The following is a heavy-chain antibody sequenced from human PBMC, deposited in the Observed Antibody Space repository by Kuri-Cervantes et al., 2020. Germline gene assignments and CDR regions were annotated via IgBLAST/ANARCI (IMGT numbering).Heavy chain of an antibody. Sequence: GESLKISCAASGFTFSNYWMSWVRQAPGKGLEWVANIKQDGSEKYYVDSVKGRFTISRDNAKNSLYLQMNSLRAEDTAVYYCARVGSSSRGRRFDPWGQGTLVTVSS. CDR3: ARVGSSSRGRRFDP. CDR1: GFTFSNYW. D-gene: IGHD6-13*01. V-gene: IGHV3-7*03. CDR2: IKQDGSEK. J-gene: IGHJ5*02.